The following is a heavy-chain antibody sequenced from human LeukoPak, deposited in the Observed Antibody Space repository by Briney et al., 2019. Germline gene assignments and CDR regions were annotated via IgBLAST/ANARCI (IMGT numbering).Heavy chain of an antibody. CDR2: IYYSGST. Sequence: PSETLSLTCAVYGGSFSGYYWSWIRQPPGKGLEWIGSIYYSGSTYYNPSLKSRVTISVDTSKNQFSLKLSSVTAADTAVYYCARSFGTVTLFDYWGQGTLVTVSS. V-gene: IGHV4-34*01. J-gene: IGHJ4*02. D-gene: IGHD4-17*01. CDR3: ARSFGTVTLFDY. CDR1: GGSFSGYY.